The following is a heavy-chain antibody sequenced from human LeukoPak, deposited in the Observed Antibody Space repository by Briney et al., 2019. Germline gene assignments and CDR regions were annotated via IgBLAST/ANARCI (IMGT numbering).Heavy chain of an antibody. CDR2: ISGITSTT. D-gene: IGHD6-25*01. V-gene: IGHV3-23*01. J-gene: IGHJ4*02. CDR1: GFTFSNYA. Sequence: PGGSLRLSCAASGFTFSNYAMSWVRQAPGKGLEWVSLISGITSTTYYADSVKGRFTISRDNSKNTLYLQMNSLRAEDTAIYYCAKQRRLEYFFDYWGQGTLVTVSS. CDR3: AKQRRLEYFFDY.